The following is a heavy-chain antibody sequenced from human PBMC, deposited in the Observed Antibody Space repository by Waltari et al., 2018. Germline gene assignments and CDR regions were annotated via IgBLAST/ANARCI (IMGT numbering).Heavy chain of an antibody. J-gene: IGHJ4*02. D-gene: IGHD2-2*01. CDR1: GGSFSGYY. CDR3: ATAGDCSSTSGYGNAFDY. V-gene: IGHV4-34*01. Sequence: VQLQQWGAGLLSPSETLSLTCAVYGGSFSGYYWRWIRQPPGRGPEWSGEINHSGSNNYTQSLKSRFTISVDTSKNQLSLKLSCVTAADTAVYYCATAGDCSSTSGYGNAFDYWGQGTLVTVSS. CDR2: INHSGSN.